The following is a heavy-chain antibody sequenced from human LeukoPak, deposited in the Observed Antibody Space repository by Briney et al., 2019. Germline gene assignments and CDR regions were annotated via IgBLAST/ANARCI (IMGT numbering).Heavy chain of an antibody. J-gene: IGHJ4*02. D-gene: IGHD2-2*01. CDR2: MYNSGST. CDR1: GYSISSGHY. V-gene: IGHV4-38-2*01. CDR3: ARHVYGRHQLQAYHFDY. Sequence: PSETLSLTCDVSGYSISSGHYWGWIRQSPGKGLEWIASMYNSGSTYFKSSLKSRVTISLDTPKNQFSLTLNPVTAADTAVYYCARHVYGRHQLQAYHFDYWGQGILVTVSS.